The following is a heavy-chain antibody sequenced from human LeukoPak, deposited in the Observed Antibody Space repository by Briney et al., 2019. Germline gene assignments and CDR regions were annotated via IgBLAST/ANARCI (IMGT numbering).Heavy chain of an antibody. CDR1: GYTFTHYW. J-gene: IGHJ3*02. CDR3: ASELIESPTLGAFDI. V-gene: IGHV5-51*01. Sequence: GESLKISCQGSGYTFTHYWIGWVRQMPGKGLEWMGIIYPGDSDTRYSPSFQGQVTISADKSITTAYLQWSSLKASDTAIYYCASELIESPTLGAFDIWGQGTVVTVSS. D-gene: IGHD2/OR15-2a*01. CDR2: IYPGDSDT.